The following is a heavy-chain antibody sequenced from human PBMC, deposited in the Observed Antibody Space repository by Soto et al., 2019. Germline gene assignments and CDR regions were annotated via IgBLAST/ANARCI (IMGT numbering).Heavy chain of an antibody. CDR1: GYTFTGYY. Sequence: ASVKVSCKASGYTFTGYYMHWVRQAPGQGLEWMGWINPNSGGTNYAQKFQGWVTMTRDTSISTAYMELSRLRYDDPAVYYLASGVNSSSSMGAYYYGMDVWGQGTTVTVAS. V-gene: IGHV1-2*04. J-gene: IGHJ6*02. D-gene: IGHD6-6*01. CDR3: ASGVNSSSSMGAYYYGMDV. CDR2: INPNSGGT.